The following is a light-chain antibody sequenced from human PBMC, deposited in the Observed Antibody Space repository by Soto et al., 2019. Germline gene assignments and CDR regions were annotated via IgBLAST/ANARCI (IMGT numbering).Light chain of an antibody. Sequence: DVVMTQTPVSLSVTPGQAASISCKSTLSLLYSDGTTYLYWYLQKPGKAPQLLIYEGSRRSSGVPERFSGTGSGTDFTLTISRVEADDVGIYYCLQSIYLPLTFGGGTTVEIK. CDR1: LSLLYSDGTTY. CDR3: LQSIYLPLT. J-gene: IGKJ4*01. CDR2: EGS. V-gene: IGKV2-29*03.